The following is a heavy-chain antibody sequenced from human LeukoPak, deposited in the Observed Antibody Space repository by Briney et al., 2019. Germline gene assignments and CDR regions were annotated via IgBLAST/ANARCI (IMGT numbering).Heavy chain of an antibody. J-gene: IGHJ4*02. CDR3: AKSPLRGSSSWYYFDY. D-gene: IGHD6-13*01. V-gene: IGHV3-30-3*02. Sequence: QPGGSLRLSCAASGFTFSSYAMHWVRQAPGKGLEWVAVISYDGSNKYYADSVKGRFTISRDNSKNTLYLQMNSLRAEDTAVYYCAKSPLRGSSSWYYFDYWGQGTLVTVSS. CDR1: GFTFSSYA. CDR2: ISYDGSNK.